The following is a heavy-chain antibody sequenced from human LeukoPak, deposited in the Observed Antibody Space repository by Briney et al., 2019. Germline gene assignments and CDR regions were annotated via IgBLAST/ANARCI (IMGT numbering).Heavy chain of an antibody. Sequence: GGSLRLSCAASGFTFSSYAMTWVRQAPGKGLEWVSAITDSTYFADSVKGRFTISRDSSKNTVYLQMNSLRAEDTAAYYCARYCSGGRCYSGLDPWGQGALVTVSS. CDR3: ARYCSGGRCYSGLDP. V-gene: IGHV3-23*01. J-gene: IGHJ5*02. D-gene: IGHD2-15*01. CDR1: GFTFSSYA. CDR2: ITDST.